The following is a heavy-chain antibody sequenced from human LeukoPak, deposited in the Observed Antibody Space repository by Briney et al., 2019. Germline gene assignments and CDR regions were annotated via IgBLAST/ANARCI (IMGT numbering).Heavy chain of an antibody. D-gene: IGHD6-6*01. V-gene: IGHV4-34*01. Sequence: SETLSLTCAVYGGSFSGYYWSWIRQPPGKGLEWIGEINHSGSTNYSPSLKSRVTISVDTSKNQFSLKLSSVTAADTAVYYCARGINTSIAAHFDYWGQGTLVTVSS. CDR1: GGSFSGYY. J-gene: IGHJ4*02. CDR3: ARGINTSIAAHFDY. CDR2: INHSGST.